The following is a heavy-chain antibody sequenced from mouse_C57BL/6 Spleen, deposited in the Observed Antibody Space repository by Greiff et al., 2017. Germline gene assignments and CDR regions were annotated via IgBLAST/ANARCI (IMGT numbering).Heavy chain of an antibody. CDR1: GFTFSSYA. Sequence: EVQLVESGGGLVKPGGSLKLSCAASGFTFSSYAMSWVRQTPEKRLEWVATISDGGSYTYYPDNVKGRFTISRDNAKNNLYLQMSHLKSEDTAMYYCAIDDYYGSRFDYWGQGTTLTVSS. J-gene: IGHJ2*01. V-gene: IGHV5-4*01. CDR3: AIDDYYGSRFDY. CDR2: ISDGGSYT. D-gene: IGHD1-1*01.